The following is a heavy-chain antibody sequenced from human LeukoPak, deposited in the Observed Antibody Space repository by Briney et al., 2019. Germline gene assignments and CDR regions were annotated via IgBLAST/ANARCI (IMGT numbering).Heavy chain of an antibody. CDR1: GFTFNNYG. J-gene: IGHJ4*02. V-gene: IGHV3-30*18. Sequence: GGSLRLSCEASGFTFNNYGMHWVRQAPGKGLEWVTIISYDGSKKCYADSVKGRFTISRDNSKNTLYLDMNSLRAEDTAVYYCAKDRRSSWSIDYWGQGTLVTVSS. D-gene: IGHD6-13*01. CDR3: AKDRRSSWSIDY. CDR2: ISYDGSKK.